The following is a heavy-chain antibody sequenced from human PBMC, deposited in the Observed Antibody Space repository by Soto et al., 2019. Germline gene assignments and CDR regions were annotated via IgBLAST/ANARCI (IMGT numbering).Heavy chain of an antibody. D-gene: IGHD4-17*01. CDR2: ISYDGNNK. CDR1: GFTFSRYA. J-gene: IGHJ2*01. Sequence: QVQLVESGGGVVQPGRSLRLSCAASGFTFSRYAMHWVRQAPGKGLEWVALISYDGNNKYSADSVRGRFTISRDNSKNTLYLQMSSLRAEDTAVYYCARDARTTVTTRGGWYFELWCRVTLVTVSS. CDR3: ARDARTTVTTRGGWYFEL. V-gene: IGHV3-30*04.